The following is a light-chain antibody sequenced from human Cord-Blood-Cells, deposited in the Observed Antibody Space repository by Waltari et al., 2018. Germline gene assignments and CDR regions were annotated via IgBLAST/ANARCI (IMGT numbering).Light chain of an antibody. J-gene: IGKJ4*01. CDR1: QSISSY. V-gene: IGKV1-39*01. Sequence: DIQMTQSPSSLSASVGDRVTITCRASQSISSYLNWYQQKPGKAPKLLIYAACSLQSGLPSRFSGSGSGTDFTLTISSLQPEDVATYYWQQSYSTPLTFGGGTKVEIK. CDR3: QQSYSTPLT. CDR2: AAC.